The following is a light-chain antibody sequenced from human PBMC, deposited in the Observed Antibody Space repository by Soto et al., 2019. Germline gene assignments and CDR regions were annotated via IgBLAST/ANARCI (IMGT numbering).Light chain of an antibody. CDR1: QSVSSN. V-gene: IGKV3-15*01. CDR2: GAS. J-gene: IGKJ5*01. Sequence: EIVMTQSPATLSVSPGESATLSCRASQSVSSNLAWYQQKPGQASRLLIYGASIRATGIPARFSGSGSGTEFTLTISSLQSEDFAVYYCQQYDNRPPITFGQGTRLEIK. CDR3: QQYDNRPPIT.